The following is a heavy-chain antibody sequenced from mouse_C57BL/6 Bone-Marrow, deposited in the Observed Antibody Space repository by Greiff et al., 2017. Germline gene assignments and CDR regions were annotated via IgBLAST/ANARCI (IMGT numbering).Heavy chain of an antibody. CDR2: ISYDGSN. CDR3: AGDYDDWYFDV. V-gene: IGHV3-6*01. J-gene: IGHJ1*03. D-gene: IGHD2-12*01. CDR1: GYSITSGYY. Sequence: EVQVVESGPGLVKPSQSLSLTCSVTGYSITSGYYWNWIRQFPGNKLEWMGYISYDGSNNYNPSLKNRISITRDTSKNQFFLKLNSVTTEDTATYYCAGDYDDWYFDVWGTGTTVTVSS.